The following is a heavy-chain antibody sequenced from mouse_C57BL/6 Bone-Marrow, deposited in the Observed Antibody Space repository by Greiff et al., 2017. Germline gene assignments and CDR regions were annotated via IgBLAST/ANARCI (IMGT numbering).Heavy chain of an antibody. Sequence: QVQLQQSGAELARPGASVKMSCKASGYTFTSYTMHWVKQRPGQGLEWIGYINPSSGYTKYNQKFKDKAPLTADKSSSTAYMQLSSLTYEDSAVYYCARVYSNFSWFAYWGQGTLVTVSA. V-gene: IGHV1-4*01. CDR2: INPSSGYT. CDR3: ARVYSNFSWFAY. CDR1: GYTFTSYT. D-gene: IGHD2-5*01. J-gene: IGHJ3*01.